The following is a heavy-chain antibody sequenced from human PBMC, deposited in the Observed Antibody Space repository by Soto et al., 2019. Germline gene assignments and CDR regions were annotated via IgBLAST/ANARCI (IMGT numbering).Heavy chain of an antibody. V-gene: IGHV1-3*01. CDR2: INAGNGNT. Sequence: ASVKVSCKASGYTFTSYAIHWVRQAPGQRLELMGWINAGNGNTKYSQKFQGRVTITRDTSASTAYMELSSLRSEDTAVYYCARETTLIDAFDIWGQATMVTV. CDR3: ARETTLIDAFDI. J-gene: IGHJ3*02. D-gene: IGHD1-1*01. CDR1: GYTFTSYA.